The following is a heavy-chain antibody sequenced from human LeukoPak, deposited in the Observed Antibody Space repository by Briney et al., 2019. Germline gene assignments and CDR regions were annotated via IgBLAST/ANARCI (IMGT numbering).Heavy chain of an antibody. CDR2: IWSDGSNK. CDR1: GFTFSDYG. Sequence: GSLRLSCAASGFTFSDYGIHWVRQAPGKGLEWVAVIWSDGSNKYYADSVKGRFTISRDNSKKTLYLQMNSLRVEDTAVYYCVRASGSFDYWGQGTLVTVSS. CDR3: VRASGSFDY. D-gene: IGHD3-10*01. J-gene: IGHJ4*02. V-gene: IGHV3-33*01.